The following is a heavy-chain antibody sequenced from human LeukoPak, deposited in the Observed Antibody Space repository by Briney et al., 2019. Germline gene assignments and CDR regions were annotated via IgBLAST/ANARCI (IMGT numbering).Heavy chain of an antibody. D-gene: IGHD2/OR15-2a*01. J-gene: IGHJ6*02. CDR3: ARDLSEYCYYGMDV. V-gene: IGHV3-21*01. Sequence: GGSLRLSCAASGFTFSSYSMNWVRQAPGKGLEWVSSISSSSSYIYYADSVKGRFTISGDNAKNSLYLQMNSLRAEDTAVYYCARDLSEYCYYGMDVWGQGTTVTVSS. CDR1: GFTFSSYS. CDR2: ISSSSSYI.